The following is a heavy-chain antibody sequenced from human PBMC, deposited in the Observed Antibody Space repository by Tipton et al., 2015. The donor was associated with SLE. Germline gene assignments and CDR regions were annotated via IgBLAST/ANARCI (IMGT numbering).Heavy chain of an antibody. D-gene: IGHD6-13*01. V-gene: IGHV4-38-2*01. CDR1: GCSISTGYY. J-gene: IGHJ5*02. Sequence: TLSLTCAVSGCSISTGYYWGWLRQPPGKGPEWIARVYHSGSTYHNPSLKRRVTISLDTTKNQVSLKLTSVTAADTAVYYCARGWYSRNWEWWFDPWGQGTLVTVSS. CDR3: ARGWYSRNWEWWFDP. CDR2: VYHSGST.